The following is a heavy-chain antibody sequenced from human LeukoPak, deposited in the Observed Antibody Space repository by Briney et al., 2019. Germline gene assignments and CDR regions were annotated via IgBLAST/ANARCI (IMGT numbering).Heavy chain of an antibody. V-gene: IGHV1-46*01. CDR2: INPSGGST. Sequence: ASVKVSCKASGYTFTTYYIHWVRQAPGQGLEWMALINPSGGSTHYAQKSQGRVTVTRDTSTSTVYMELTSLRSEDTAVYYCACLPYAFDIWGQGTMVTVSS. J-gene: IGHJ3*02. CDR3: ACLPYAFDI. CDR1: GYTFTTYY.